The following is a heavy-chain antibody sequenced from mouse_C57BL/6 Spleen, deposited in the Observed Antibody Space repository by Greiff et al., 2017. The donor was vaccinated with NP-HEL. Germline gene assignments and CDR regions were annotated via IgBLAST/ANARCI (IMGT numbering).Heavy chain of an antibody. J-gene: IGHJ2*01. CDR2: IYPGDGDT. V-gene: IGHV1-80*01. CDR1: GYAFSSYW. CDR3: ARIHYGNSYFDD. Sequence: LQESGAELVKPGASVKISCKASGYAFSSYWMNWVKQRPGKGLEWIGQIYPGDGDTNYNGKFKGKATLTADKSSSTAYMQLSSLTSEDSAVYFCARIHYGNSYFDDWGQGTTLTVSS. D-gene: IGHD2-1*01.